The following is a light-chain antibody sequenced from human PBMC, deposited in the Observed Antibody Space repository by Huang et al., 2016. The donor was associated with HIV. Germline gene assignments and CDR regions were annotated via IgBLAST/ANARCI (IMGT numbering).Light chain of an antibody. J-gene: IGKJ1*01. Sequence: EIVMTQSPATLSVSPGERATLSCRASQTVNSNLAWYQHKPGQAPMLLIYGASTRATGVPARFSGSGSGTKFTLTISSLQSEDFAVYYCQQYNNWLAFGQGTKVEIK. CDR1: QTVNSN. CDR3: QQYNNWLA. CDR2: GAS. V-gene: IGKV3-15*01.